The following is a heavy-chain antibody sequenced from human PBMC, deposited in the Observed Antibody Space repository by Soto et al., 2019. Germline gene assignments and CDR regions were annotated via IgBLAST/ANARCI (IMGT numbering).Heavy chain of an antibody. D-gene: IGHD4-17*01. CDR2: ISYDGSNK. V-gene: IGHV3-30-3*01. CDR3: ARDKDYRLYYYYGMDV. CDR1: GFTFSSYA. Sequence: GSLRLSCAASGFTFSSYAMHWVRQAPGKGLEWVAVISYDGSNKYYADSVKGRFTISRDNSKNTLYLQMNSLRAEDTAVYYCARDKDYRLYYYYGMDVWGQGTTVTVSS. J-gene: IGHJ6*02.